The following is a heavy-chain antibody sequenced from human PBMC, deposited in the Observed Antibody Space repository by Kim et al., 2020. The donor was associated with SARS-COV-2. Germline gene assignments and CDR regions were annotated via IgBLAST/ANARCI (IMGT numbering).Heavy chain of an antibody. J-gene: IGHJ6*02. D-gene: IGHD3-10*01. CDR3: ARRMGSYYYGMDV. V-gene: IGHV3-30*01. Sequence: YADSVEGRFTITRDNSKNALYLQMNSLRAEDTAVYYCARRMGSYYYGMDVWGQGTTVTVSS.